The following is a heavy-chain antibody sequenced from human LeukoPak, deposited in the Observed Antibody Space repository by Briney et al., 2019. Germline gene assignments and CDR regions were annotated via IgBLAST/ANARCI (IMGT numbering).Heavy chain of an antibody. CDR2: ISPYNGNT. CDR3: ASLGGDY. D-gene: IGHD1-26*01. V-gene: IGHV1-18*01. J-gene: IGHJ4*02. Sequence: ASVKVSCKASGFTFIDYGISWVRQAPGQGLEWMGWISPYNGNTNSAQNLQARLTMTTDTSTSTAYMELRSLRSDDTAVYYCASLGGDYWGQGTLVTVSS. CDR1: GFTFIDYG.